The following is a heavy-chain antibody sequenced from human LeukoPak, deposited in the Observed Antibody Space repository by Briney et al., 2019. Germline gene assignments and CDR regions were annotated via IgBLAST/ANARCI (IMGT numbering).Heavy chain of an antibody. Sequence: PGGSLRLSCAASGFTVSSNYMTWVRQAPGKGLEWVSVIYSGGSTYYADSVKGRFTTSRDNSKNTLYLQMNSLRAEDTAVYYCARGLYYYGSGRPHPFDYWGQGTLVTVSS. CDR2: IYSGGST. CDR1: GFTVSSNY. D-gene: IGHD3-10*01. V-gene: IGHV3-53*01. CDR3: ARGLYYYGSGRPHPFDY. J-gene: IGHJ4*02.